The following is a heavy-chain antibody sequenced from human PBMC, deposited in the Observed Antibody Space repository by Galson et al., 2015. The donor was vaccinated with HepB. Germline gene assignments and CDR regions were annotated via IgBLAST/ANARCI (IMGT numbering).Heavy chain of an antibody. D-gene: IGHD3-22*01. CDR3: ARGVGFRNYDDSSGYNDAFDI. J-gene: IGHJ3*02. CDR2: ISTYNSNT. CDR1: GYTFTSYG. V-gene: IGHV1-18*01. Sequence: SVKVSCKASGYTFTSYGISWVRQAPGQGLEWMGWISTYNSNTNYAQKLQGRVTMTTDTSTSTAYMQLRSLRSDDTAVYYCARGVGFRNYDDSSGYNDAFDIWGKGTMVTVSS.